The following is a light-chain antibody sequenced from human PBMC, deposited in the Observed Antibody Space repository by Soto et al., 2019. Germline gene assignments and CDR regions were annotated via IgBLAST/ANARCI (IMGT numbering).Light chain of an antibody. V-gene: IGKV1-5*03. J-gene: IGKJ1*01. CDR2: KAS. CDR3: QQYNSYPWT. CDR1: QSISSW. Sequence: DIQMTQSPSTLSASVGDRVTITCRASQSISSWLAWYQQKPGKAPNLLIYKASSLESGVPSRFSGRASGTEFTLTISSLQPDDFAAYYCQQYNSYPWTFGQGTKVEIK.